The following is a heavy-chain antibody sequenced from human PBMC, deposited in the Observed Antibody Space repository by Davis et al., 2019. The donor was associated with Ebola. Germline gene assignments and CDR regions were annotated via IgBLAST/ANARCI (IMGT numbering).Heavy chain of an antibody. D-gene: IGHD3-22*01. CDR3: ARYGRYYYDSSGYTEDAFDI. V-gene: IGHV4-34*01. CDR1: GGSFSGYY. J-gene: IGHJ3*02. Sequence: MPSETLSLTCAVYGGSFSGYYWSWIRQPPGKGLEWIGEINHSGSTNYNPSLKSRVTISVDTSKNQFSLKLSSVTAADTAVYYCARYGRYYYDSSGYTEDAFDIWGQGTMVTVSS. CDR2: INHSGST.